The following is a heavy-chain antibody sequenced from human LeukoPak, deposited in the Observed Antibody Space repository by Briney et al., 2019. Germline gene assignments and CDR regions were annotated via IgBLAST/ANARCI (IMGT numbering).Heavy chain of an antibody. J-gene: IGHJ6*02. CDR2: VNYSGST. V-gene: IGHV4-34*01. CDR1: GGSFSGYY. Sequence: SETLSLTCAVYGGSFSGYYWSWIRQPPGKGLEWIGEVNYSGSTNYNPSLKSRVTLSVDTSKNQFSLKLSSVTAADTAVYYCARDRPLRGMDVWGQGTTVTVSS. CDR3: ARDRPLRGMDV. D-gene: IGHD6-6*01.